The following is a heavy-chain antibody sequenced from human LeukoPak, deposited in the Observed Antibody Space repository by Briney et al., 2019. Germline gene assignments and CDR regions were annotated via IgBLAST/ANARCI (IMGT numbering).Heavy chain of an antibody. CDR3: ARARDDFWSGYYDY. CDR1: GGSISSGDYY. V-gene: IGHV4-61*08. Sequence: SETLSLTCTVSGGSISSGDYYWSWIRQPPGKGLEWIGYIYYSGSTNYNPSLKSRVTMSVDTSKNQFSLKLSSVTAADTAVYYCARARDDFWSGYYDYWGQGTLVTVSS. D-gene: IGHD3-3*01. CDR2: IYYSGST. J-gene: IGHJ4*02.